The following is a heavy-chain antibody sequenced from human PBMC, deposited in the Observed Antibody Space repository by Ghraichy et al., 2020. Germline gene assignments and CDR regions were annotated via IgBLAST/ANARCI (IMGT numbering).Heavy chain of an antibody. V-gene: IGHV3-7*03. D-gene: IGHD7-27*01. CDR3: AGELGIDAFDI. J-gene: IGHJ3*02. CDR2: IKKDGSEI. Sequence: GESLNISCAASGFTFSNSWMSWVRQAPGKGPEWVANIKKDGSEIYYMDSVKGRFTISRDNAKNSLYLQMNSLRAEDTAVYHCAGELGIDAFDIWGQGTMVTVSS. CDR1: GFTFSNSW.